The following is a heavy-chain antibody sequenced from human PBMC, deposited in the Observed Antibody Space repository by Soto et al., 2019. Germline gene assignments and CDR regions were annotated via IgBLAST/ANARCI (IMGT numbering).Heavy chain of an antibody. CDR1: GFTFSSYA. D-gene: IGHD3-3*01. CDR3: ARSPPDFWSGYYISGFDY. J-gene: IGHJ4*02. V-gene: IGHV3-30-3*01. Sequence: PGGSLRLSCAASGFTFSSYAMHWVRQAPGKGLEWVAVISYDGSNKYYADSVKGRFTISRDNSKNTLYLQMNSLRAADTAVYYCARSPPDFWSGYYISGFDYWGQGTLVTVSS. CDR2: ISYDGSNK.